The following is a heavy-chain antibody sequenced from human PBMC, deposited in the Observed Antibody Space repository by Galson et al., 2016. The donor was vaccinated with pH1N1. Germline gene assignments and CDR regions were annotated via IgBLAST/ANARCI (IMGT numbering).Heavy chain of an antibody. CDR1: GFIVSSTY. D-gene: IGHD1-1*01. V-gene: IGHV3-53*01. Sequence: SLRLSCAASGFIVSSTYMTWVRQAPGKGLESVLVIYSSGYTYYADSVRGRFTISRDNAKNTLDLQMHSLRAEDTAVYYCARGLLSEDDVGMDVWDRGTTVIVSS. J-gene: IGHJ6*02. CDR2: IYSSGYT. CDR3: ARGLLSEDDVGMDV.